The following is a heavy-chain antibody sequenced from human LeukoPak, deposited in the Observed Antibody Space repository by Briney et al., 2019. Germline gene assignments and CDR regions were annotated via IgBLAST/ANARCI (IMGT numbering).Heavy chain of an antibody. J-gene: IGHJ4*02. V-gene: IGHV1-18*01. CDR2: ISVYNGNT. CDR3: ARATNYCNGGNCYFWYSDY. Sequence: ASVKVSCKASGYTFTSYGISWVRQAPGQGLEWMGWISVYNGNTNYAQKLQGRVTMTTDTSTNTAYMEVRSLGSDDTAVYYCARATNYCNGGNCYFWYSDYWGQGTLVTVSS. CDR1: GYTFTSYG. D-gene: IGHD2-15*01.